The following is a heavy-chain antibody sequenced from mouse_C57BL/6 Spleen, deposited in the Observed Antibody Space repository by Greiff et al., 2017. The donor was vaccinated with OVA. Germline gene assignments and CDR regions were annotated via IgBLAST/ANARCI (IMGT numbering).Heavy chain of an antibody. CDR2: IYPGSGNT. CDR1: GYTFTDYY. J-gene: IGHJ2*01. V-gene: IGHV1-76*01. D-gene: IGHD1-1*01. CDR3: ARNYGPFDY. Sequence: VKLMESGAELVRPGASVKLSCKASGYTFTDYYINWVKQRPGQGLEWIARIYPGSGNTYYNEKCKGKATLTADKSSSTAYMQLSSLTSEDSAVYFCARNYGPFDYWGQGTTLTVSS.